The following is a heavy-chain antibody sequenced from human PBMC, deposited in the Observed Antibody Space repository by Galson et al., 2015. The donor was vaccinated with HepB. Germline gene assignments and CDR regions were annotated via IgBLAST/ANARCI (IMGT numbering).Heavy chain of an antibody. CDR1: GYTFTSYG. D-gene: IGHD2-15*01. J-gene: IGHJ4*02. CDR2: ISAYNGNT. V-gene: IGHV1-18*01. CDR3: ARVNRRSGGRCYDY. Sequence: SVKVSCKASGYTFTSYGISWARQAPGQGLEWMGWISAYNGNTNYAQKLQGIVTMTTDTSTSTAYMELRSLKSDDTAVYYCARVNRRSGGRCYDYWGQGTLVTVSS.